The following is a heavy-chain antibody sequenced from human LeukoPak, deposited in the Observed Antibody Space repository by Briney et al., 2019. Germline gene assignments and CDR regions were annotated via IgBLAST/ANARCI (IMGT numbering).Heavy chain of an antibody. V-gene: IGHV1-2*02. D-gene: IGHD4-11*01. CDR1: GYTFTGYY. CDR3: ARDQRLWGNLQRRHDAFDI. J-gene: IGHJ3*02. CDR2: INPNSGGT. Sequence: ASVKVSCKASGYTFTGYYVHWVRQAPGQGLEWMGWINPNSGGTNNAQKFQGRVTVTRDMSISTAYMELSRLRSDDTAVYYCARDQRLWGNLQRRHDAFDIWGQGTMVTVSS.